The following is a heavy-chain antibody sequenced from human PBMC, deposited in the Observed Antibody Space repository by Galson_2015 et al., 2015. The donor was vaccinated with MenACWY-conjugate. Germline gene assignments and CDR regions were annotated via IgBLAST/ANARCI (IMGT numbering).Heavy chain of an antibody. D-gene: IGHD6-19*01. CDR3: ARVVVVAGTHDYFDY. CDR2: IYSGGST. CDR1: GFTVSNNY. J-gene: IGHJ4*02. Sequence: SLRLSCAASGFTVSNNYMSWVRQAPGRGLEWISIIYSGGSTYYADSVKGRFTISRDNSKNTLYLQMNSLRAEDTAVYYCARVVVVAGTHDYFDYWAREPWSPSPQ. V-gene: IGHV3-66*01.